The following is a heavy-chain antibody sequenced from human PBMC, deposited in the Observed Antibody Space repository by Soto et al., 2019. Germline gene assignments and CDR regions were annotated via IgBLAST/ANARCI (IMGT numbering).Heavy chain of an antibody. CDR2: SYYSGST. CDR3: ARGRPQKGGYCSSTSCYSYYYYYMDV. CDR1: VGSISSYY. J-gene: IGHJ6*03. Sequence: PSDTLSLTCTVAVGSISSYYWSWMRQPPGEGLEWIGYSYYSGSTNYNPSLKSRVTISVDTSKNQFSLKLSSVTAADTAVYYCARGRPQKGGYCSSTSCYSYYYYYMDVWGKGTTVTVS. V-gene: IGHV4-59*01. D-gene: IGHD2-2*01.